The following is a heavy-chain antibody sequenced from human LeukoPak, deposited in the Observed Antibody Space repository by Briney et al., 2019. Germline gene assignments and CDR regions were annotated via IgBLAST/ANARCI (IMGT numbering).Heavy chain of an antibody. D-gene: IGHD2-15*01. CDR1: GGSISSGGYY. Sequence: SETLSLTCTVSGGSISSGGYYWSWIRQHPGKGLEWIGYIYYSGSTYYNPSLKSRVTISVDTSKNQFSLKLSSVTAADTAVYYCARDQGPVVAASNGWFDPWGQGTLVTVSS. CDR2: IYYSGST. CDR3: ARDQGPVVAASNGWFDP. J-gene: IGHJ5*02. V-gene: IGHV4-31*03.